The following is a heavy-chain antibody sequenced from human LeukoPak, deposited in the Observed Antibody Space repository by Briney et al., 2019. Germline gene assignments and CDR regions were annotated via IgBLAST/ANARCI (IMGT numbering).Heavy chain of an antibody. V-gene: IGHV4-59*12. D-gene: IGHD4-11*01. J-gene: IGHJ6*03. CDR1: DGAITAYY. CDR3: ATALYSNYVYMDV. Sequence: KPSETLSLTCTGSDGAITAYYWGWIRQPPGKGLEWIGHIYRGSTNYNPSLKSRVTISVDTSKNHFSLNLNSVTAADTAVYYCATALYSNYVYMDVWGKGTTVTVSS. CDR2: IYRGST.